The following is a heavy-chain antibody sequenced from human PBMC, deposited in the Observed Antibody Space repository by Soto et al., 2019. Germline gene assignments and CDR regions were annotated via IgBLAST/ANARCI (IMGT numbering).Heavy chain of an antibody. J-gene: IGHJ4*02. CDR2: LNPYNGNT. D-gene: IGHD5-18*01. Sequence: QVQLVQSGTEVKKPGASVKVSCKASGYTFTSYAISWVRQAPGQGLEWMGWLNPYNGNTNYAQKLQGRVTMPTATSTGTAYMELRSLRSDATAVYYCARDTAMALPDAWGQGTLVPVSS. CDR3: ARDTAMALPDA. V-gene: IGHV1-18*01. CDR1: GYTFTSYA.